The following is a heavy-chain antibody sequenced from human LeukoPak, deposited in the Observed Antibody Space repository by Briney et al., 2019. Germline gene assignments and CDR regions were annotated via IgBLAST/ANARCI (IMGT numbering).Heavy chain of an antibody. J-gene: IGHJ4*02. D-gene: IGHD6-13*01. CDR2: INPNSGGT. Sequence: AAVKVSCKASGYTFTGYYLNWVRQAPGQGLEWMGRINPNSGGTNSGQKFQGRVTMTRDTSISTADSELSSLTFDDTAVYYCARVDAASLAVHYWGQGTLVTVS. CDR1: GYTFTGYY. CDR3: ARVDAASLAVHY. V-gene: IGHV1-2*02.